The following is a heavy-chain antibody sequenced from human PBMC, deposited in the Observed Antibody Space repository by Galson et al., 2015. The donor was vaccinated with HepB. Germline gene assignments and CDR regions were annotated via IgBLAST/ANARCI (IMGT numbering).Heavy chain of an antibody. D-gene: IGHD6-25*01. Sequence: SLRLSCAASGFIVSGSYMNWVRQAPGKGLEWVSVLYAGGRTYYADSVKGRFTISRDKSKNMVYLQMNNLRAEDTAVYYCARIGGSFDNWFDPWGRGSLVAVSS. CDR2: LYAGGRT. J-gene: IGHJ5*02. CDR1: GFIVSGSY. V-gene: IGHV3-66*01. CDR3: ARIGGSFDNWFDP.